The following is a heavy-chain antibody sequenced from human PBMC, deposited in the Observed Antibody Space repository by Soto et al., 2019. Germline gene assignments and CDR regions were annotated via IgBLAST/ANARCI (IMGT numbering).Heavy chain of an antibody. CDR2: IYYSGST. J-gene: IGHJ4*02. V-gene: IGHV4-39*01. CDR3: ARGRYYFDY. CDR1: GGSISSSSYY. Sequence: SETLSLTCTVSGGSISSSSYYWGWIRQPPGKGLEWIGSIYYSGSTYYNPSLKSRVTLSVDTSKNQFSLKLSSVTAADTAVYYCARGRYYFDYWGQGTLVTVSS.